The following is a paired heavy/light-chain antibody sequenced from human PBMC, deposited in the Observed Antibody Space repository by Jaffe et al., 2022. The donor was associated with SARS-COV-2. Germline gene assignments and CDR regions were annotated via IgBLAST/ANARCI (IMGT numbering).Heavy chain of an antibody. D-gene: IGHD6-19*01. CDR1: GFTFDDYI. CDR3: AKDLYSSAWPYYYGMDV. CDR2: ISWDGVTT. J-gene: IGHJ6*02. Sequence: EVQLVESGGVVVQPGGSLRLSCAASGFTFDDYIMHWVRQAPGKGLEWVSLISWDGVTTYYADSVRGRFTISRDNSKNSLYLQMNSLRKEDTALYYCAKDLYSSAWPYYYGMDVWGQGTTVTVSS. V-gene: IGHV3-43*01.
Light chain of an antibody. CDR1: QSVTSGY. CDR3: QQYDTRT. J-gene: IGKJ1*01. V-gene: IGKV3-20*01. CDR2: GTS. Sequence: EIVLTQSPGTLSLSPGESATLSCRASQSVTSGYLAWYQQKPGQAPRLLIYGTSSRATGIPDRFSGSGSGTDFTLTISRLEPEDFAVYFCQQYDTRTFGQGAKVEIK.